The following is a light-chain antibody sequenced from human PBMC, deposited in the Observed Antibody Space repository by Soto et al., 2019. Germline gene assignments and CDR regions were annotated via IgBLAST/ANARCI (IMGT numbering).Light chain of an antibody. Sequence: VLTQTPLSSPVTLGQPASISCRSSQSLVYSDGNTYLSWLQQRPGQPPRLLVYQVSNRFSGVRDRFRGSGAGTDVTLKSSRVEAEDVGVYSCIQFSHFPRTFGQGTKVEIK. CDR2: QVS. CDR3: IQFSHFPRT. J-gene: IGKJ1*01. CDR1: QSLVYSDGNTY. V-gene: IGKV2-24*01.